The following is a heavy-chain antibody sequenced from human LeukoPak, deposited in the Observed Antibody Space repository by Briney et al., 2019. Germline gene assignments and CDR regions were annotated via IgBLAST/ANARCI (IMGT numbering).Heavy chain of an antibody. D-gene: IGHD2-2*02. CDR3: ARRAASAIVYYYYYMDV. Sequence: SETLSLTCTVSGGSIRNSYWSWIRQPPGKGLEWIGYIFYNGDTNYNPSLKGRVTMSVDTSKNQFSLKLNSVTAADTAVYYCARRAASAIVYYYYYMDVWGKGTTVTISS. CDR1: GGSIRNSY. V-gene: IGHV4-59*01. J-gene: IGHJ6*03. CDR2: IFYNGDT.